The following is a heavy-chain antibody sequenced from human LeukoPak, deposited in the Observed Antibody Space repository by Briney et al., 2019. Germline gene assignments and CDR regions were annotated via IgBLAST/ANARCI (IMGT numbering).Heavy chain of an antibody. CDR3: ARAYYYDSSGLIGY. J-gene: IGHJ4*02. V-gene: IGHV1-69*04. CDR2: VIPILGIA. D-gene: IGHD3-22*01. CDR1: GGTFSSYA. Sequence: SVKVSCKASGGTFSSYAISWVRQAPGQGLEWMGRVIPILGIANYAQKFQGRVTITADKSTSTAYMELSSLRSEDTAVYYCARAYYYDSSGLIGYWGQGTLVTVSS.